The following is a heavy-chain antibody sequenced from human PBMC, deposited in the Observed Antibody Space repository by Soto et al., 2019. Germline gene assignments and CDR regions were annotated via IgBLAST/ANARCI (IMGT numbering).Heavy chain of an antibody. V-gene: IGHV4-39*07. J-gene: IGHJ4*02. D-gene: IGHD3-10*01. CDR1: GGSISSSSYY. CDR3: ASDYGSGSYRFDY. Sequence: SDTLSLTCTVSGGSISSSSYYWGWIRQPPGKGLEWIGSIYYSGTTYYNPSLKSRVTISLDRSKNQFSRKLTSVTAADTAVYYCASDYGSGSYRFDYWGQGTLVTVSS. CDR2: IYYSGTT.